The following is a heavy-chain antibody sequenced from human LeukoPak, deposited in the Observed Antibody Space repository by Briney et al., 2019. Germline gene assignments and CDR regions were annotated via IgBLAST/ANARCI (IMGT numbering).Heavy chain of an antibody. CDR3: ARDGGGMTVGP. J-gene: IGHJ5*02. V-gene: IGHV1-69*04. CDR2: IIPILGIA. CDR1: GGTFSSYA. D-gene: IGHD3-16*01. Sequence: ASVKVSCKASGGTFSSYAMSWVRQAPGQGLEWMGRIIPILGIANYAQKFQGRVTITADKSTSTAYMELSSLRSEDTAVYYCARDGGGMTVGPWGQGTLVTVSS.